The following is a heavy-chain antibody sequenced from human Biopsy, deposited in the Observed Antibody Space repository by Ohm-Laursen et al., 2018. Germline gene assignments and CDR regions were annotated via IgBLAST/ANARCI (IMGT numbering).Heavy chain of an antibody. V-gene: IGHV1-46*01. CDR2: INPSGSTT. CDR1: GYSFTSYY. D-gene: IGHD6-19*01. CDR3: ARNTGWYGDLYYFDY. Sequence: ESSVKVSCKASGYSFTSYYMHWVRQAPGQGLGWMGMINPSGSTTSYPQIFQGRVTMTRDTSKSTVYMELSSLRSADTAVYFCARNTGWYGDLYYFDYWGQGTLVTVSS. J-gene: IGHJ4*02.